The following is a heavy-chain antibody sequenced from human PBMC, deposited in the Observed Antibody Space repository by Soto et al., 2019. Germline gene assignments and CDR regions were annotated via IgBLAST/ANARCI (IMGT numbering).Heavy chain of an antibody. V-gene: IGHV3-7*05. CDR1: GFTFSIYW. CDR3: ARLQTGITIFGVVIPPVNYSYYGMDV. Sequence: GGSLRLSCAASGFTFSIYWMSWVRQAPGKGLEWVANIKQDGSEKYYVDSVKGRFTISRDNAKNSLYLQMNSLRAEDTAVYYCARLQTGITIFGVVIPPVNYSYYGMDVWGQGTTVTVSS. J-gene: IGHJ6*02. D-gene: IGHD3-3*01. CDR2: IKQDGSEK.